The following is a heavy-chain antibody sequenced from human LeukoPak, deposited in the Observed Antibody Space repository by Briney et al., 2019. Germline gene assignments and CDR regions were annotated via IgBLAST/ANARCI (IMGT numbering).Heavy chain of an antibody. J-gene: IGHJ4*02. D-gene: IGHD6-13*01. V-gene: IGHV3-21*01. CDR1: GLTFSSYS. Sequence: GGSLRLSCAASGLTFSSYSMNWVRQAPGKGLEWVSSISSSSSYIYYADSVKGRFTISRDNAKNSLYLQMNSLRAEDTAVYYCARVSSSWRFDYWGQGTLVTVSS. CDR2: ISSSSSYI. CDR3: ARVSSSWRFDY.